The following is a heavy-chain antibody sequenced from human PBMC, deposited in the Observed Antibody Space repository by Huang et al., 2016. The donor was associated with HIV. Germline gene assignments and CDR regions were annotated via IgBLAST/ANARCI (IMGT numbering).Heavy chain of an antibody. CDR3: ARDVPFHYYDSRGWDL. J-gene: IGHJ5*02. CDR2: ISAYNANT. D-gene: IGHD3-22*01. CDR1: GYTFSSYG. Sequence: QVQLVQSGTEAKKPGASVKVSCKASGYTFSSYGISWVRQAPGQRLEWMGGISAYNANTKYAQSLQDRITMTTETSTNIAYMELRKLKSDDAAVYYCARDVPFHYYDSRGWDLWGQGTLVTVSS. V-gene: IGHV1-18*04.